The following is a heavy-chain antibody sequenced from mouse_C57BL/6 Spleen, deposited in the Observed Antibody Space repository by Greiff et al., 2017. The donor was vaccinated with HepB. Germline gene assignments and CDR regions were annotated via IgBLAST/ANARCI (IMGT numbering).Heavy chain of an antibody. Sequence: EVKVVESGGGLVKPGGSLKLSCAASGFTFSSYTMSWVRQTPEKRLEWVATISGGGGNTYYTDSVKGRFTISRDNAKNTLYLQMSSLRSEDTALYYCARKRTTVPFFAYWSQGTMVTVSA. V-gene: IGHV5-9*01. CDR1: GFTFSSYT. D-gene: IGHD1-1*01. CDR3: ARKRTTVPFFAY. J-gene: IGHJ3*01. CDR2: ISGGGGNT.